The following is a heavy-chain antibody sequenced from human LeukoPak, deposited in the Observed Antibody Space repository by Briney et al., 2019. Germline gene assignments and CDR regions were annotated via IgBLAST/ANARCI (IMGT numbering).Heavy chain of an antibody. CDR1: GFTFSSYS. J-gene: IGHJ4*02. CDR2: ISSSSSYI. CDR3: ARGNNVLMVTGCFDY. V-gene: IGHV3-21*01. Sequence: GGSLRLSCAASGFTFSSYSVNWVRQAPGKGLEWVSSISSSSSYIYYADSVKGRFTISRDNSKNTLYLQMNSLRAEDTAVYYCARGNNVLMVTGCFDYWGQGTLVTVSS. D-gene: IGHD2-21*02.